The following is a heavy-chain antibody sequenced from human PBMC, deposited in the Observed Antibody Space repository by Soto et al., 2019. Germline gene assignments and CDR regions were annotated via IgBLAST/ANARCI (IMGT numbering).Heavy chain of an antibody. V-gene: IGHV3-30-3*01. CDR2: ISYDVNNK. J-gene: IGHJ4*02. CDR1: GFTFSSYA. Sequence: QVQLVESGGGVVQPGRSLRLSCAASGFTFSSYAMHWVRQAPGKGLEWVAVISYDVNNKYYADSVKGLFTISRNNSNSTLSLQMTSLGPEGTALYFHASARGYRTFQYGFHFEYWGQGSLVTVSS. CDR3: ASARGYRTFQYGFHFEY. D-gene: IGHD5-18*01.